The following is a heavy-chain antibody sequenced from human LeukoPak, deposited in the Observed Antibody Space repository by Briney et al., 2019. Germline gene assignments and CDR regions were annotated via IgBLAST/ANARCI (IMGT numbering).Heavy chain of an antibody. J-gene: IGHJ4*02. Sequence: GGSLRLSCAASGFTFNTYWMHWVRQAPGKGLVWVSRINSDGRSTSYADSVKGRFTISRDNAKKTLYLQMNSLRVEETAVYYCVRDQGGATRIDYWGQGTLVTVSS. CDR1: GFTFNTYW. CDR2: INSDGRST. D-gene: IGHD1-26*01. V-gene: IGHV3-74*01. CDR3: VRDQGGATRIDY.